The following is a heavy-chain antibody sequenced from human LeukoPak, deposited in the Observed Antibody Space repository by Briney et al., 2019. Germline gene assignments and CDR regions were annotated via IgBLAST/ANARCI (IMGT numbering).Heavy chain of an antibody. CDR1: GGSISSYY. D-gene: IGHD6-19*01. CDR2: IYYSGST. CDR3: ARGLARSSGWSPFDY. Sequence: SETLSLTCTVSGGSISSYYWSWIRQPPGKGLEWIGYIYYSGSTNYNPSLKSRVTISVDTSKNQFSLKLSSVTAADTAVYYCARGLARSSGWSPFDYWGQGTLVTVSS. J-gene: IGHJ4*02. V-gene: IGHV4-59*01.